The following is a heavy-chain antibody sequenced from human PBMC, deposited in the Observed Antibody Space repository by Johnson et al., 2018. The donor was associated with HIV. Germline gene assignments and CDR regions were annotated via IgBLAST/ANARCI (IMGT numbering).Heavy chain of an antibody. CDR1: GFTFSSYG. CDR2: IWHDGRDV. Sequence: QMQLVESGGGLVQPGGSLRLSCAASGFTFSSYGIHWVRQAPGKGLEWVAFIWHDGRDVYYADSVKGRFTVSRDNSKNAVYLQMNSLGAGDTAVYYCAKDQHGPLVPTVMRDDAFDIWGQGTMVTVSS. J-gene: IGHJ3*02. D-gene: IGHD5-12*01. CDR3: AKDQHGPLVPTVMRDDAFDI. V-gene: IGHV3-33*03.